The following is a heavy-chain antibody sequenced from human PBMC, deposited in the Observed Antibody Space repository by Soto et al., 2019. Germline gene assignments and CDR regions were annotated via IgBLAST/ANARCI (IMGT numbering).Heavy chain of an antibody. CDR3: ATTLYYDILTGYSP. Sequence: QVQLVQSGAEVKKPGASVKVSCKVSGYTLTELSMHWVRQAPGKGLEWMGGFAPEDGETIYAQKFQGRVTMTEDTTTDTAYMELSSLRSEDTAVYYCATTLYYDILTGYSPWGQGTLVTVSS. J-gene: IGHJ5*02. V-gene: IGHV1-24*01. CDR1: GYTLTELS. D-gene: IGHD3-9*01. CDR2: FAPEDGET.